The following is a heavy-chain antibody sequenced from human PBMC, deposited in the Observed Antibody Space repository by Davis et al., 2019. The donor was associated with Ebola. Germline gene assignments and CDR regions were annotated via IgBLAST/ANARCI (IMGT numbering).Heavy chain of an antibody. J-gene: IGHJ5*02. CDR3: AKDGVYCSSTSCYTGGWFDP. CDR1: GFTFSSYG. V-gene: IGHV3-30*18. D-gene: IGHD2-2*02. CDR2: ISYDGSTK. Sequence: GESLKISCAASGFTFSSYGMHWVRQAPGKGLEWVAVISYDGSTKYYADSVKGRFTISRDNSKNTLYLQMNSLRAEDTAVYYCAKDGVYCSSTSCYTGGWFDPWGQGTLVTVSS.